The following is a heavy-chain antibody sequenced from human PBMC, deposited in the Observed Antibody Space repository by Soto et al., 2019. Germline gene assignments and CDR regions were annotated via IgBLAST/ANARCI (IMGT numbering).Heavy chain of an antibody. CDR1: GFTFSSYA. CDR3: ARDHVAEGVFDY. D-gene: IGHD3-10*01. J-gene: IGHJ4*02. Sequence: QVQLVESGGGVVQPGRSLRLSCAASGFTFSSYAMHWVRQAPGKGLEWVAVISYDGSNKYYADSVKGRFTISRDNSKNTLYLQMNSLRAEDTAVYYCARDHVAEGVFDYWGQGTLVTVSS. V-gene: IGHV3-30-3*01. CDR2: ISYDGSNK.